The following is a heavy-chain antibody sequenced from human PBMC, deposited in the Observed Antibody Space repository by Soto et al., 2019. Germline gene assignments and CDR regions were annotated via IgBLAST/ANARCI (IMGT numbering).Heavy chain of an antibody. D-gene: IGHD6-19*01. V-gene: IGHV1-46*01. Sequence: QVQLVQSGAEVKKPGASVKVSCKASGYTFTSHYMHWVRQAPGQGLEWMGIINPSGGSTSYAQKFQGRVTMTRDTSTSTVYMELSSLRSEDTAVYYCALIAVAGIISDAFDIWGQGTMVTVSS. J-gene: IGHJ3*02. CDR3: ALIAVAGIISDAFDI. CDR1: GYTFTSHY. CDR2: INPSGGST.